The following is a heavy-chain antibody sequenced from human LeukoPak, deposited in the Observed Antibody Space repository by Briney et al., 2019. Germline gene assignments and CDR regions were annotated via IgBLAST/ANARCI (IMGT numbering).Heavy chain of an antibody. CDR2: ISAYNGNT. D-gene: IGHD4-17*01. Sequence: ASVKVSCKASGYPFISYVIHWVRQAPGQGLEWMGWISAYNGNTNYAQRLQGRVTMTTDTSTSTAYMELRSLRSDDTAVYYCARDRDYGDYNTQDLFVYWGQGTLVTVSS. V-gene: IGHV1-18*01. J-gene: IGHJ4*02. CDR1: GYPFISYV. CDR3: ARDRDYGDYNTQDLFVY.